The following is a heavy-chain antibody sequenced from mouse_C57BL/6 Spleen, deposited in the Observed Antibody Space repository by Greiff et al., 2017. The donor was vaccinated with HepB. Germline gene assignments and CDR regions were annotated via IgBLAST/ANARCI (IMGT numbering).Heavy chain of an antibody. Sequence: EVQVVESEGGLVQPGSSMKLSCTASGFTFSDYYMAWVRQVPEKGLEWVANINYDGSSTYYLDSLKSRFIISRDNAKNILYLQMSSLKSEDTATYYCARDQGDSNHFDYWGQGTTLTVSS. CDR2: INYDGSST. CDR1: GFTFSDYY. V-gene: IGHV5-16*01. D-gene: IGHD2-5*01. J-gene: IGHJ2*01. CDR3: ARDQGDSNHFDY.